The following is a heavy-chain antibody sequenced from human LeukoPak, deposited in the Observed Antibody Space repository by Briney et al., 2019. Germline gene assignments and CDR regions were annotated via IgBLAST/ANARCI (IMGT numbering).Heavy chain of an antibody. Sequence: SETLSLTCTVSGGSLSSYYLTWIRQPPGKRLEWIGHFYYSGSTNYNPSLKSRVTISEDTSKNQFSLKLSSLTAADTAVYYCARAAYCGGDCYLFDYWGQGTLVTVFS. D-gene: IGHD2-21*02. CDR2: FYYSGST. CDR3: ARAAYCGGDCYLFDY. J-gene: IGHJ4*02. CDR1: GGSLSSYY. V-gene: IGHV4-59*08.